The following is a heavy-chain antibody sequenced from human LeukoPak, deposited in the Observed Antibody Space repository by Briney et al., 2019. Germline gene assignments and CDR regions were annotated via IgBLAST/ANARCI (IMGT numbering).Heavy chain of an antibody. CDR3: AKRAVAVAGYYGMDV. Sequence: GGSLSLSCAASGFTFSNYGIHWVRQAPGKGLGWVAFISYDGRNKYYADSVKGRFTIARDNSKTTLYLQMNSLRADDTAVYYCAKRAVAVAGYYGMDVWGQGTTVTVSS. V-gene: IGHV3-30*18. CDR1: GFTFSNYG. J-gene: IGHJ6*02. CDR2: ISYDGRNK. D-gene: IGHD6-19*01.